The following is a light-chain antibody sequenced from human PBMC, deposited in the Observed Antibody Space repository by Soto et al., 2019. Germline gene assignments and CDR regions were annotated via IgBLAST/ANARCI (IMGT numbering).Light chain of an antibody. V-gene: IGKV1-5*01. Sequence: DIQMTQSPSTLSASVGDRFTITFRASQSISSWLAWYQQKPGKAPKLLIYDASSLESGVPSRFSGSGSGTEFTLTISRLQPDDFATYYCKQYNSYSTFGQGTKVDIK. J-gene: IGKJ1*01. CDR2: DAS. CDR1: QSISSW. CDR3: KQYNSYST.